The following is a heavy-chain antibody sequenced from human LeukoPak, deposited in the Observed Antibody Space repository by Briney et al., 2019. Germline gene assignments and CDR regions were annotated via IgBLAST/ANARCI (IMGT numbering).Heavy chain of an antibody. CDR1: GFTFRSYG. CDR2: IRYDGSNK. Sequence: GGSLRLSCAASGFTFRSYGMHWVRQAPGKGLVWVAFIRYDGSNKYYTDSVKGRFTISRDNSNNTLYLQMNSLRAEDTAVYYCAKDGDGYYGSGSYSVYWGQGTLVTVSA. D-gene: IGHD3-10*01. CDR3: AKDGDGYYGSGSYSVY. V-gene: IGHV3-30*02. J-gene: IGHJ4*02.